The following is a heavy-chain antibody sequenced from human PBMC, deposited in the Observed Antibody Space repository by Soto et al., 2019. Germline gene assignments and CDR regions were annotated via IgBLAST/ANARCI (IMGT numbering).Heavy chain of an antibody. Sequence: QITLKESGPTLVKPTQTLTLTCTFSGFSFTTDGMGVGWIRQPPGKALEWLALIYWDDDKRYSPSLKSRLTITKDASRNQVVLTLTNMDPADTATYYCAHPEGAASGTRYYFDYWGQGTLVPVSS. J-gene: IGHJ4*02. CDR1: GFSFTTDGMG. CDR2: IYWDDDK. V-gene: IGHV2-5*02. D-gene: IGHD6-13*01. CDR3: AHPEGAASGTRYYFDY.